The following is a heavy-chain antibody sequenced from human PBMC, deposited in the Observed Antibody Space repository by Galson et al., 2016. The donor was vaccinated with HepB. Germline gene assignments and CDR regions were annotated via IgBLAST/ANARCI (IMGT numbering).Heavy chain of an antibody. J-gene: IGHJ4*02. CDR3: SRGSQDDIEVDGDLEQDY. CDR1: GFIFSQYG. V-gene: IGHV3-33*01. CDR2: IGHDGRNE. Sequence: SLRLSCAASGFIFSQYGMHWVRQAPGKGLESVAVIGHDGRNEYYADSVKGRFTISRENSKNTLYVQMNNLRVEDPAVYYCSRGSQDDIEVDGDLEQDYWGQGTLVTVSS. D-gene: IGHD2-15*01.